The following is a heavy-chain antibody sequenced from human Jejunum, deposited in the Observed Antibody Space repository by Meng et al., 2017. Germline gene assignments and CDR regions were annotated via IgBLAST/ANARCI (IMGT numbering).Heavy chain of an antibody. D-gene: IGHD1/OR15-1a*01. Sequence: QVQFRGRRPGLGRPSGPLSLTCSFSGCSVNTPTWWSCVRHPPGKGLEWIGEIYHTGSTNYNPSLKSRVSVSMDGSKTQFSLKLTSVTAADTAVYFCARVREVPLGTGDWFDPWGQGTLVTVSS. CDR1: GCSVNTPTW. J-gene: IGHJ5*02. V-gene: IGHV4-4*02. CDR3: ARVREVPLGTGDWFDP. CDR2: IYHTGST.